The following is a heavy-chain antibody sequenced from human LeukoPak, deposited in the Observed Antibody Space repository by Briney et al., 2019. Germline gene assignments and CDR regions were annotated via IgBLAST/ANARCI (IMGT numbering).Heavy chain of an antibody. CDR2: IDYSGST. J-gene: IGHJ4*02. Sequence: PSETLSLTCVVSGGSITTYYGSWIRQPPGKGLDYIGYIDYSGSTNYNPPLKSRVSISIDTSKNQFSLKVNSVTAADTAVYYCARVSLVRGAVEYWGQGSLVTVSS. CDR1: GGSITTYY. CDR3: ARVSLVRGAVEY. D-gene: IGHD3-10*01. V-gene: IGHV4-59*01.